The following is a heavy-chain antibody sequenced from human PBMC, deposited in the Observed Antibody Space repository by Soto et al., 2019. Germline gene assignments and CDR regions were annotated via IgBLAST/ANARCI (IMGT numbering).Heavy chain of an antibody. CDR3: ARDSIGGRYFDWLSYFDY. D-gene: IGHD3-9*01. J-gene: IGHJ4*02. V-gene: IGHV1-3*01. Sequence: ASVKVSCKASGYTFTSYAMHWVRQAPGQRLEWMGWINAGNGNTKYSQKFQGRVTITRDTSASTAYMELSSLRSEDTAVYYCARDSIGGRYFDWLSYFDYWGQGTLVTVSS. CDR2: INAGNGNT. CDR1: GYTFTSYA.